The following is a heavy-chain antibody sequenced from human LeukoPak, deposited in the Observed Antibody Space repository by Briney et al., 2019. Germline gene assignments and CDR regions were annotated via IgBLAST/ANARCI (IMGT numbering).Heavy chain of an antibody. CDR2: IRYDGSNK. Sequence: PGGSLRLSCAASGFTFSSYGMHWVRQAPGKGLEWVAFIRYDGSNKYYADSVKGRFTISRDNSKNTLYLQMSSLRAEDTAVYYCRVWELLGGTFDYWGQGTLVTVSS. J-gene: IGHJ4*02. CDR1: GFTFSSYG. V-gene: IGHV3-30*02. CDR3: RVWELLGGTFDY. D-gene: IGHD1-26*01.